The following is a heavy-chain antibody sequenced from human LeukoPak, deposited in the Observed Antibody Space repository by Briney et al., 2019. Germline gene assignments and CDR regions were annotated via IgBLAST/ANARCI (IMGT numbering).Heavy chain of an antibody. CDR3: ARCERGSRWPYYYGLDV. D-gene: IGHD3-16*01. J-gene: IGHJ6*02. CDR1: GGYYSVYY. CDR2: INHSGST. Sequence: SETLSLTCAVCGGYYSVYYWRYLRQPPGKGLEWIGEINHSGSTNYNPSLKSRVTISVDTSKNQFSLKLSSVTAADTAVYYCARCERGSRWPYYYGLDVWGQGTTVTVSS. V-gene: IGHV4-34*01.